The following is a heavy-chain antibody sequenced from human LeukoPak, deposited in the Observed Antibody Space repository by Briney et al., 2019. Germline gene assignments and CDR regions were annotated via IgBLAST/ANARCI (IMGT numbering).Heavy chain of an antibody. Sequence: GSSVNVSCKASGGTFSSYAISWVRQATGQGLERMGGIIPIFGTANYAQKFQGRVTITTDESTSTAYMELSSLRSEDTAVYYCARDSGHIVVVPAALYYYMDVWGKGTTVTVSS. J-gene: IGHJ6*03. V-gene: IGHV1-69*05. CDR3: ARDSGHIVVVPAALYYYMDV. D-gene: IGHD2-2*01. CDR1: GGTFSSYA. CDR2: IIPIFGTA.